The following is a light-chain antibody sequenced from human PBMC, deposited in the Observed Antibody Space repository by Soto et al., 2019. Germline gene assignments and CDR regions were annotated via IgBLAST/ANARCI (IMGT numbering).Light chain of an antibody. V-gene: IGLV2-14*01. Sequence: QSALTQPASVSGSPGQSNTISCTGTSSDIGYYNYVSWYQQHPGKAPKLMIFEVSNRPSGVSNRFSGSKSGNTASLTISGLQAEDEADYYCTSYTTSIPYVFGTGTKVTVL. CDR3: TSYTTSIPYV. CDR2: EVS. CDR1: SSDIGYYNY. J-gene: IGLJ1*01.